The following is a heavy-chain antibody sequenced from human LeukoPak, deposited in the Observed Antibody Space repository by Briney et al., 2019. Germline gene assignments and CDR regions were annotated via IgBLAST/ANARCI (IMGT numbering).Heavy chain of an antibody. J-gene: IGHJ4*02. Sequence: GASVKVSCTVSGYTFTSYCISWVRQAPGQGLEWMGWISAYNGNTNYAQKLQGRVTMSTDTSTSTAYMELRSLRSDDTAVYYCARIYCTNGVCRRLFDYWGQGTLVTVSS. CDR2: ISAYNGNT. V-gene: IGHV1-18*01. CDR1: GYTFTSYC. CDR3: ARIYCTNGVCRRLFDY. D-gene: IGHD2-8*01.